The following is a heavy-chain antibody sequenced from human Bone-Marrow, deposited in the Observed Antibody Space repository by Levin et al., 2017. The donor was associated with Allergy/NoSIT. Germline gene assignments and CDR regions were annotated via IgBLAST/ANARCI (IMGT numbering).Heavy chain of an antibody. CDR3: AREDIELFDS. D-gene: IGHD2-8*01. CDR2: ITGSGSGT. V-gene: IGHV3-23*01. J-gene: IGHJ5*01. Sequence: LPGGSLRLSCAASGFTFRTYSMHWVRRAPGKGLEWVSAITGSGSGTYYADSVKGRFAISRDNSKNTLYLQMSSLRADDTAVYYCAREDIELFDSWGQGTLVSVSS. CDR1: GFTFRTYS.